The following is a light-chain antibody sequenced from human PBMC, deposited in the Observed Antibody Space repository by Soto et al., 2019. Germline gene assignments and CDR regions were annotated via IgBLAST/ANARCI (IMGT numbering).Light chain of an antibody. V-gene: IGLV2-14*01. CDR3: GSYTSSSNYV. Sequence: QSVLTQPASVSGSPGQSITISCTGYIHYDFVSWYQQHPGTAPKLVIYEVSNRPSGTSDRFSGSKSGHTASLTISGLQTEDEAVYYCGSYTSSSNYVFGTGTKVTDL. J-gene: IGLJ1*01. CDR2: EVS. CDR1: IHYDF.